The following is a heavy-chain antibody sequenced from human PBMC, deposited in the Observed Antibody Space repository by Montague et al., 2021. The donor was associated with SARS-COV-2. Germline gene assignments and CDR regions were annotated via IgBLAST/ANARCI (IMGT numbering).Heavy chain of an antibody. J-gene: IGHJ4*02. V-gene: IGHV6-1*01. CDR2: TYYRSKWHN. CDR3: ARTSASSDY. D-gene: IGHD1-26*01. Sequence: CAISGDSVSRNSAAWNWIRQSPSRGLEWLGRTYYRSKWHNDYAVSVKSRITINPDTSKNQISLQLNSVTPEDTAMYYCARTSASSDYWGQGTLVTVSS. CDR1: GDSVSRNSAA.